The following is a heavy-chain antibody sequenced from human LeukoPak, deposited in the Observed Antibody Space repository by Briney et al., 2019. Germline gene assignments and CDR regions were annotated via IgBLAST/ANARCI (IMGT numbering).Heavy chain of an antibody. D-gene: IGHD3-22*01. J-gene: IGHJ4*02. CDR2: INHSGSA. Sequence: SETLSLTCAVYGGSFSGYYWSWIRQPPGKGLEWIGEINHSGSANYNPSLKSRVTISVDTSKNQFSLKLSSVTAADTAVYYCARAPPPDYYDSSGYSVLTLDYWGQGTLVTVSS. CDR1: GGSFSGYY. CDR3: ARAPPPDYYDSSGYSVLTLDY. V-gene: IGHV4-34*01.